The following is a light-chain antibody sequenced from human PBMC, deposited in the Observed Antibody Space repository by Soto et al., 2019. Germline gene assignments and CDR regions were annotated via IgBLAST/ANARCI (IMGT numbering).Light chain of an antibody. CDR3: SSYTTSNTRQIV. Sequence: QSVLTQPASVSGSPGQSITISCIGTSSDVGGYNYVSWYQHHPGKAPKLIIYDVSNRPSGVSIRFSASKSDNTASLTISGLQPEDEADYHCSSYTTSNTRQIVFGTGTKV. CDR2: DVS. J-gene: IGLJ1*01. CDR1: SSDVGGYNY. V-gene: IGLV2-14*03.